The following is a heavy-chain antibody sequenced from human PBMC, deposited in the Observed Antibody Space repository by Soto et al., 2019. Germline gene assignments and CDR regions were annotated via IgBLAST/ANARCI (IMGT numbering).Heavy chain of an antibody. CDR3: ARDPDGYNPLVWYFDL. CDR1: GGTFSSYA. V-gene: IGHV1-69*01. D-gene: IGHD5-12*01. CDR2: IISIFGTA. J-gene: IGHJ2*01. Sequence: QVQLVQSGAEVKKPGSSVKVSCKASGGTFSSYAISWVRQAPGQGREWMGGIISIFGTANYAQKLQGRVTITADESTNTAYMELSSLRSEDTAVYYCARDPDGYNPLVWYFDLWGRGTLVTVSS.